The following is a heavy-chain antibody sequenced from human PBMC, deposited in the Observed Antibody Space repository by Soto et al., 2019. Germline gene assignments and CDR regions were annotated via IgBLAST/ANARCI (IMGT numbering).Heavy chain of an antibody. D-gene: IGHD5-18*01. J-gene: IGHJ3*02. CDR1: VFTFSRYW. Sequence: QAGGSLRLSCSASVFTFSRYWMNWFRQAPGKGLEWVANIKQDGTEKNYVDSVKGRFTISRDNARNSLYLQMDSLRAEDTAVYFCARGDTPMITGMDSFDIWGQGTMVTVSS. CDR3: ARGDTPMITGMDSFDI. V-gene: IGHV3-7*01. CDR2: IKQDGTEK.